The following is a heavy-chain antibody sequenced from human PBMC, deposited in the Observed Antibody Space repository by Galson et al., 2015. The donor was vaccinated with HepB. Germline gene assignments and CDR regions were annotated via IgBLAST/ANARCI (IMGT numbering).Heavy chain of an antibody. CDR2: INPNSGGT. V-gene: IGHV1-2*06. D-gene: IGHD4-17*01. CDR3: ARVRTVTTAYYYYMDV. J-gene: IGHJ6*03. Sequence: KVSCKASGYTFTGYYMHWVRQAPGQGLEWMGRINPNSGGTNYAQKFQGRVTMTRDTSISTAYMELSRLRSDDTAVYYCARVRTVTTAYYYYMDVWGKGTTVTVSS. CDR1: GYTFTGYY.